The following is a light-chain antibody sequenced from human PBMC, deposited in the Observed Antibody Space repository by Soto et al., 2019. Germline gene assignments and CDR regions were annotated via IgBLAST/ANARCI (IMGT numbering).Light chain of an antibody. V-gene: IGLV2-14*01. J-gene: IGLJ2*01. CDR3: NSYTLSKTVI. CDR2: EVT. Sequence: QAALTQPASVSGSPGQSITISCSGTSSDVGAHDFVSWYQHHPDKAPKVIIFEVTKRPSGVSSRFSGSKTGNTASLTISGLQAEDEADYYCNSYTLSKTVIFGGGTKLTVL. CDR1: SSDVGAHDF.